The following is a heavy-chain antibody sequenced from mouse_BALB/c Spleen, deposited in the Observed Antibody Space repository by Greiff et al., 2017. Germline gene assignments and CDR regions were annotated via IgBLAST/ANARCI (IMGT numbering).Heavy chain of an antibody. V-gene: IGHV7-3*02. CDR3: ARSYRYDGWFAY. J-gene: IGHJ3*01. Sequence: EVQLVESGGGLVQPGGSLRLSCATSGFTFTDYYMSWVRQPPGKALEWLGFIRNKANGYTTEYSASVKGRFTISRDNSQSILYLQMNTLRAEDSATCYCARSYRYDGWFAYWGQGTLVTVSA. D-gene: IGHD2-14*01. CDR2: IRNKANGYTT. CDR1: GFTFTDYY.